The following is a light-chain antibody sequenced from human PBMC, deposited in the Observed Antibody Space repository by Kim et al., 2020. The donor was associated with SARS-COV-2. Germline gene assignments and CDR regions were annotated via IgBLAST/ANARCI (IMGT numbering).Light chain of an antibody. CDR3: QQYNNWPLT. J-gene: IGKJ4*01. V-gene: IGKV3-15*01. CDR2: GAS. Sequence: VSPGESTTLSCRASRSVSNNLAWYQQKPGQAPRHLINGASTGATGIPARFSGSGSGTEFTLTISSLQSEDLAVYYCQQYNNWPLTFGGGTKVDIK. CDR1: RSVSNN.